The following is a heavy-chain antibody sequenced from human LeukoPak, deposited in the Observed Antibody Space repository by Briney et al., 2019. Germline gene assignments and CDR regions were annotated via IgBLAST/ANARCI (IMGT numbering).Heavy chain of an antibody. J-gene: IGHJ4*02. D-gene: IGHD3-10*01. V-gene: IGHV1-46*01. Sequence: ASVKVSCKASGYTFTSYYIHWVRQAPGQGLEWMGIINPSGGSTSYAQKFQDRVTMTRDTSTSTVYMELSSLRSEDTAVYYCARARFGEEDYFDYWGQGTLVTVSS. CDR2: INPSGGST. CDR3: ARARFGEEDYFDY. CDR1: GYTFTSYY.